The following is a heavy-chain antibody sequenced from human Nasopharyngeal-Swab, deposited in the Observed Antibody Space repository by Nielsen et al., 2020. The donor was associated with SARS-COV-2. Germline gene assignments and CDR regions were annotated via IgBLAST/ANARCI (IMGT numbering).Heavy chain of an antibody. Sequence: GGSLRLSCAASGFTVSSNYMSWVRQAPGKGLEWVSYISSSGSTIYYADSVKGRFTISRDNAKNSLYLQMNSLRAEDTAVYYCARGPYGDYFDYWGQGTLVTVSS. V-gene: IGHV3-11*04. CDR2: ISSSGSTI. CDR3: ARGPYGDYFDY. CDR1: GFTVSSNY. J-gene: IGHJ4*02. D-gene: IGHD4-17*01.